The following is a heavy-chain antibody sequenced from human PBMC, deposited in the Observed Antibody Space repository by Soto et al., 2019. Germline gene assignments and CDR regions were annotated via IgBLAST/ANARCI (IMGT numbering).Heavy chain of an antibody. Sequence: EGQLVESGGNLVQPGGSLRLSCAASGFRFSIYSMNWVRQAPGKGLEWSAYITSDTKTIKYADSVKGRFTISRDNGKNSVYLHMNSLRDEDTAVYYCARSVEGHFDYWGQGTVVTVSA. CDR2: ITSDTKTI. D-gene: IGHD6-19*01. CDR1: GFRFSIYS. V-gene: IGHV3-48*02. J-gene: IGHJ4*02. CDR3: ARSVEGHFDY.